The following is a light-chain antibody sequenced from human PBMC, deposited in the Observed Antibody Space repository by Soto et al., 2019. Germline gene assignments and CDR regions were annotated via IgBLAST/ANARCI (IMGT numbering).Light chain of an antibody. Sequence: DIVMTQSPDSLAVSLGERATINCKSSRSVLYSANNKNCFAWYQQKQGQPPKLLIYWASTRESGVPDRFSGSGSGTDFTLTISSLQAEDVAVYYCHQYYDTTWTFGQGTKGGYQ. J-gene: IGKJ1*01. CDR2: WAS. CDR3: HQYYDTTWT. V-gene: IGKV4-1*01. CDR1: RSVLYSANNKNC.